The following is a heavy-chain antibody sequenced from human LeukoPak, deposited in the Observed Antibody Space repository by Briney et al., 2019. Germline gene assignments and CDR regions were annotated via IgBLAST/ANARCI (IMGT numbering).Heavy chain of an antibody. D-gene: IGHD6-13*01. CDR1: GYTFTSYG. CDR3: ARGRGSSSIYYYYGMDV. Sequence: ASVKVSRKASGYTFTSYGISWVRQAPGQGLEWMGWISAYNGNTNYAQKIQGRVTMTTDTSKSTAYMELRSLRSDDTAVYYCARGRGSSSIYYYYGMDVWGQGTTVTVSS. J-gene: IGHJ6*02. V-gene: IGHV1-18*01. CDR2: ISAYNGNT.